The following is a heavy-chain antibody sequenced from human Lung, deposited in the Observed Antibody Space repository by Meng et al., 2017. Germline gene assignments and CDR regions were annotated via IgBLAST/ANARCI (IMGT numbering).Heavy chain of an antibody. CDR2: IKQDGSEK. CDR3: ARGAGYSSGWYVGAFDI. J-gene: IGHJ3*02. Sequence: LTGAASGFTFSSYWMSWVRQAPGKGLEWVANIKQDGSEKYYVDSVKGRFTISRDNAKNSLYLQMNSLRAEDTAVYYCARGAGYSSGWYVGAFDIWGQGTMVTVSS. CDR1: GFTFSSYW. V-gene: IGHV3-7*01. D-gene: IGHD6-19*01.